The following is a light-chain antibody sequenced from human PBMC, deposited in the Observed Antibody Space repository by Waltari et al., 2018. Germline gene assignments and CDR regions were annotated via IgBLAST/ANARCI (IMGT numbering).Light chain of an antibody. V-gene: IGKV4-1*01. Sequence: DIVMTQSPDSLAVSLGERAPINCKSSQSVLYSPNNKNYLAWYQQKPGQPPQLLIYWASTRESGVPDRFSGSGSGTDFTLTISSLQAEDVAVYYCHQYANSPWTFGQGTKVEVK. CDR2: WAS. CDR3: HQYANSPWT. J-gene: IGKJ1*01. CDR1: QSVLYSPNNKNY.